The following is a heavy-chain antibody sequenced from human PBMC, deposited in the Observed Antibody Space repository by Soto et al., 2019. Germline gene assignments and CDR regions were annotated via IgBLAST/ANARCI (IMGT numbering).Heavy chain of an antibody. D-gene: IGHD3-16*02. V-gene: IGHV3-23*01. J-gene: IGHJ4*02. CDR2: ISFSGFTT. CDR1: GFTFSNYA. Sequence: GGSLRLSCAVSGFTFSNYAMSWVRQAPGKGLEWVSTISFSGFTTYYADSVKGRFTISRDNSKNTLYLQMNSLRAEDTAVYYCAKAGLRLEELSKRGPFDYWGQGSLVTVSS. CDR3: AKAGLRLEELSKRGPFDY.